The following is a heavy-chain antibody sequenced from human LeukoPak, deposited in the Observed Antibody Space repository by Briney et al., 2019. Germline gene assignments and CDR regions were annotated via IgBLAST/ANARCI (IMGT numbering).Heavy chain of an antibody. CDR3: ARGLGEVPFDY. V-gene: IGHV1-69*13. D-gene: IGHD3-16*01. CDR2: IIPIFGGP. CDR1: GDTFRTVG. J-gene: IGHJ4*02. Sequence: GASVKVSCKTSGDTFRTVGISWVRQAPGQGLEWMGGIIPIFGGPTYAQNFQGRVIITADESTRTVYMELRSLRSDDTAVFYCARGLGEVPFDYWAREPWSPSRQ.